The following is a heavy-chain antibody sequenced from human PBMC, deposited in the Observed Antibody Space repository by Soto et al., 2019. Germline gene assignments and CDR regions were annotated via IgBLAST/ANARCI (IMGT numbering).Heavy chain of an antibody. Sequence: ASVKVSYKESGYTLTTFFMHWVRQAPGQGLEWMGVINTGYPACRSTTYAQKFQGRVTMTTDTSTSTVYIELSRLTSDDTAVYYCSREPIVAVVTTGREVWGKQTTVSASP. D-gene: IGHD2-15*01. CDR3: SREPIVAVVTTGREV. J-gene: IGHJ6*04. V-gene: IGHV1-46*01. CDR2: INTGYPACRST. CDR1: GYTLTTFF.